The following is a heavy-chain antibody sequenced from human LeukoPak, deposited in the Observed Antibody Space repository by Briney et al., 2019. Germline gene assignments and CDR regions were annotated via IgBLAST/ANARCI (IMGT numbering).Heavy chain of an antibody. CDR2: ISSSSSYI. D-gene: IGHD6-13*01. CDR3: ARDSSSWYSVNDY. CDR1: GFTVSSNY. Sequence: GGSLRLSCAASGFTVSSNYMSWVRQAPGKGLEWVSSISSSSSYIYYADSVKGRFTISRDNAKNSLYLQMNSLRAEDTAVYYCARDSSSWYSVNDYWGQGTLVTVSS. J-gene: IGHJ4*02. V-gene: IGHV3-21*01.